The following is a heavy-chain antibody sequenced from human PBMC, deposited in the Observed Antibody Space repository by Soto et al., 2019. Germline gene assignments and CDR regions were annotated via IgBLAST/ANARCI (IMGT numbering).Heavy chain of an antibody. V-gene: IGHV1-3*01. J-gene: IGHJ6*02. CDR3: ARTSIAVAGYYYYGMDV. CDR1: GYTFTSYA. D-gene: IGHD6-19*01. CDR2: INAGNGNT. Sequence: GASVKVSCKASGYTFTSYAMHWVRQAPGQRLEWMGWINAGNGNTKYSQKFQSRVTITRDTSASTASMELSSLRSEDTAVYYCARTSIAVAGYYYYGMDVWGQGTTVTVSS.